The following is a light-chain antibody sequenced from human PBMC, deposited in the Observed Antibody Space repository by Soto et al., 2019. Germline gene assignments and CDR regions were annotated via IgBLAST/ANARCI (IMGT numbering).Light chain of an antibody. Sequence: QSALTQPASVSGSPGQSITISCTGTSSDVGTYDYVSWHQQHPSKAPKLIIYDVNNRPSGVSSRFSGSKSGNTASLTISGLQAEDEADYYCCSFSTSGTHVFGTGTKLTVL. CDR3: CSFSTSGTHV. J-gene: IGLJ1*01. V-gene: IGLV2-14*01. CDR2: DVN. CDR1: SSDVGTYDY.